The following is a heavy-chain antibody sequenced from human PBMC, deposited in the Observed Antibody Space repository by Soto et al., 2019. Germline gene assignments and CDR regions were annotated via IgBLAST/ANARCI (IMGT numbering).Heavy chain of an antibody. V-gene: IGHV3-74*01. D-gene: IGHD3-3*01. CDR3: AKDRGEEGLKFLEWFGGMDV. CDR2: IKSDGAT. Sequence: GGTLRLSCAASGFSVSNYWMNWVRQAPGKGLVWVSHIKSDGATSYADSVEGRFTVSRDDAKNTFYLQMNGLRAEDTAVYYCAKDRGEEGLKFLEWFGGMDVSRDATTVTVFS. CDR1: GFSVSNYW. J-gene: IGHJ6*02.